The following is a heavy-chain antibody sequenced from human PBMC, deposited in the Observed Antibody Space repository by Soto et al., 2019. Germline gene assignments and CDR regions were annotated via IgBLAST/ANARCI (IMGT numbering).Heavy chain of an antibody. Sequence: QVQLQESGPGLVKPSQTLSLTCTVSGGSISSGDYYWGWIRQPPGKGLEWIGYIYHSGITDYNPCVTGRVTISVATSKNQFSMTLSSVTAADTAVYYCARERPDGARLDPWGQGTRVTVSS. CDR2: IYHSGIT. V-gene: IGHV4-30-4*01. CDR3: ARERPDGARLDP. D-gene: IGHD6-6*01. CDR1: GGSISSGDYY. J-gene: IGHJ5*02.